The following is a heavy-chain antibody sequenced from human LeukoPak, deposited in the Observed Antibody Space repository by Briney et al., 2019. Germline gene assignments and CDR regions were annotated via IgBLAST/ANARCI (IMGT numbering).Heavy chain of an antibody. CDR2: ISSSSSTI. D-gene: IGHD2-15*01. J-gene: IGHJ5*02. Sequence: QPGGSLRLSCAASGFTFSSYSMNWVRQAPGKGLEWVSYISSSSSTIYYADSVKGRFTISRDNAKNSLYLQMNSLRDEDTAVYYCARGQVRSCSGDSCYSNSDLWGQGILVSVSS. V-gene: IGHV3-48*02. CDR3: ARGQVRSCSGDSCYSNSDL. CDR1: GFTFSSYS.